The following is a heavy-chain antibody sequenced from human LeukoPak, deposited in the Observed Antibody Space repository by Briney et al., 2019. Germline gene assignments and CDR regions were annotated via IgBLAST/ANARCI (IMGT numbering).Heavy chain of an antibody. V-gene: IGHV4-34*01. CDR1: GGSFSGYY. D-gene: IGHD2-15*01. CDR2: INHSGST. Sequence: SETLSLTCAVYGGSFSGYYWSWIRQPPGKGLEWIGEINHSGSTNYNPSLKSRVTISADTSKNQFSLRLSSVTAADTAVYYCARIVADIVVVVAASNHNWFDPWGQGTLVTVSS. J-gene: IGHJ5*02. CDR3: ARIVADIVVVVAASNHNWFDP.